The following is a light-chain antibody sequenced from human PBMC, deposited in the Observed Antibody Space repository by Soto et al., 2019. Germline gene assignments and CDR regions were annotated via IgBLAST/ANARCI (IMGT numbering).Light chain of an antibody. V-gene: IGLV2-23*02. J-gene: IGLJ1*01. Sequence: LTQPASVSGSPGQSITISCTGTSSDVGNYNLVSWYQQRPGKAPKLMIYDVSKRPSGVSNRFSGSKSGNTASLTISGLQADDEADYYCCSYAGDSYVFGTGTKVTVL. CDR1: SSDVGNYNL. CDR3: CSYAGDSYV. CDR2: DVS.